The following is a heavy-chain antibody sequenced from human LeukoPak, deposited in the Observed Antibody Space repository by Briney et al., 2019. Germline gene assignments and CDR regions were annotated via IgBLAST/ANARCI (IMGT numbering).Heavy chain of an antibody. V-gene: IGHV3-30*02. CDR3: VKDRHVWGYSYGQTFDY. J-gene: IGHJ4*02. D-gene: IGHD5-18*01. Sequence: PGGSLRLSCAASGFTFSSYGMHWVRQAPGKGLEWVAFTRYDGSDKYYVDSVKGRFTISRDNSKNTLYLQMNSLRAEDTAMYFCVKDRHVWGYSYGQTFDYWGQGTLVIVSS. CDR2: TRYDGSDK. CDR1: GFTFSSYG.